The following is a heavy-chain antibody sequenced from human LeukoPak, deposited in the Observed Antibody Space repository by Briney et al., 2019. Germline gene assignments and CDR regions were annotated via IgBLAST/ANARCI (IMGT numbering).Heavy chain of an antibody. Sequence: GGSLRLSCAASGFTFSDHYMDWVRQAPGKGLEWVGRTRNKANSYTTEYAASAKGRFTISRDDSKNSLYLQMNSLKTEDTAVYYCAREVGYCSGGSCPTDNYYYYGMDVWGQGTTVTVSS. D-gene: IGHD2-15*01. CDR3: AREVGYCSGGSCPTDNYYYYGMDV. CDR2: TRNKANSYTT. V-gene: IGHV3-72*01. CDR1: GFTFSDHY. J-gene: IGHJ6*02.